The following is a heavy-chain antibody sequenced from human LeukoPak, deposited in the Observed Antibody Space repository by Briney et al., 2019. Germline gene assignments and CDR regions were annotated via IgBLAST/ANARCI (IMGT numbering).Heavy chain of an antibody. J-gene: IGHJ5*02. CDR2: INSDGSST. V-gene: IGHV3-74*01. CDR3: ARDNGFSNWFDP. CDR1: GFTFSSYW. D-gene: IGHD2/OR15-2a*01. Sequence: GGSLRLSCAASGFTFSSYWMHWARQAPGKGLVWVSRINSDGSSTSYADSVKGRFTISRDNAKNTLYLQMNSLRAEDTAVYYCARDNGFSNWFDPWGQGTLVTVSS.